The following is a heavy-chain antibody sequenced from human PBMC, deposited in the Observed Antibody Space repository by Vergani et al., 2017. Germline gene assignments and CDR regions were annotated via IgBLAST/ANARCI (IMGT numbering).Heavy chain of an antibody. V-gene: IGHV3-23*01. J-gene: IGHJ2*01. Sequence: EVQLLESGVGLAQPGGSLRLSCAASGFTFRNYAMTWVRQAPGKGLEWVSIISDNGGTTYYADSVKGRFTISSDNAKNSLYLQMNSLRAEDTALYYCVKDIAASGNYLYFDLWGRGTLVTVSS. CDR2: ISDNGGTT. CDR1: GFTFRNYA. CDR3: VKDIAASGNYLYFDL. D-gene: IGHD6-13*01.